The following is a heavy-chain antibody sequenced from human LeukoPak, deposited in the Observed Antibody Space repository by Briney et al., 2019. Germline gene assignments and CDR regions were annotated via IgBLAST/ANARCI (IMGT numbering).Heavy chain of an antibody. J-gene: IGHJ6*02. CDR1: GFPFRTYA. CDR2: ISGSGGST. D-gene: IGHD2-2*01. V-gene: IGHV3-23*01. CDR3: AKDQCTGYWSRTSSYCPGDYGMDV. Sequence: PGGSLRLSCSAPGFPFRTYAMSWVRQAPGKGLEWVSDISGSGGSTYYADSVRGRFTTSRDNSKSTLYLQMNSLRAEDTAIYYCAKDQCTGYWSRTSSYCPGDYGMDVWGQGTTVIVSS.